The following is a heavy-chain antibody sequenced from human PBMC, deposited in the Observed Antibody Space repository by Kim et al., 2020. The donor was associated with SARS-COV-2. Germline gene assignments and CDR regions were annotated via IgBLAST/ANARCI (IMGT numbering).Heavy chain of an antibody. CDR2: IKQDGSEK. CDR1: GFTFSSYW. D-gene: IGHD1-26*01. J-gene: IGHJ6*02. CDR3: ARDQGEWELTIPYYYYGMDV. Sequence: GGSLRLSCAASGFTFSSYWMSWVRQAPGKGLEWVANIKQDGSEKYYVDSVKGRFTISRDNAKNSLYLQMNSLRAEDTAVYYCARDQGEWELTIPYYYYGMDVWGQGTTVTVSS. V-gene: IGHV3-7*01.